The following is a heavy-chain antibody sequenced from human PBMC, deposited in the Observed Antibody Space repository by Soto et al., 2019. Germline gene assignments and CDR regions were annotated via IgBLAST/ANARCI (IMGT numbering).Heavy chain of an antibody. CDR1: GFTFSSYW. J-gene: IGHJ3*02. V-gene: IGHV3-7*05. CDR2: IKQDGSEK. CDR3: ARDYNPYDYVWGSTPGAAFDI. Sequence: GGSLRLSCAASGFTFSSYWMSWVRQAPGKGLEWVANIKQDGSEKYYVDSVKGRFTISRDNAKNSLYLQMNSLRAEDTAVYYCARDYNPYDYVWGSTPGAAFDIWGQATMVTVSS. D-gene: IGHD3-16*01.